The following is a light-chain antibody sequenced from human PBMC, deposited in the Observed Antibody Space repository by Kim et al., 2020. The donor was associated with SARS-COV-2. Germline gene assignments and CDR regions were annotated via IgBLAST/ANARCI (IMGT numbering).Light chain of an antibody. Sequence: SASVGDRVTTTCRAGQGISSSLAWFQQKPGTAPKLLISATSKLEDGVPARFSGRGPGTEFTLTISSLQPEDVATYFCQQYYAVPFTFGQGTKLEI. CDR3: QQYYAVPFT. CDR2: ATS. J-gene: IGKJ2*01. V-gene: IGKV1-NL1*01. CDR1: QGISSS.